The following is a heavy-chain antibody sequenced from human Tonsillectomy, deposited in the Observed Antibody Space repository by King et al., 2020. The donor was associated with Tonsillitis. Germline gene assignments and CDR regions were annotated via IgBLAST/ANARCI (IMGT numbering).Heavy chain of an antibody. J-gene: IGHJ3*02. D-gene: IGHD3-16*01. CDR3: AKLGPIXCXVMCCXRCGXDI. CDR2: IYHNGRT. Sequence: VQLQESGPGLVKPSETLSLTCAVSGFSISSDFFWGWIRQPPGKGLEWIGNIYHNGRTYYNPSLKSRVSISVDTSKNQFSLTVSSVTAADTAVYYCAKLGPIXCXVMCCXRCGXDIWGXGTMVTVSS. V-gene: IGHV4-38-2*01. CDR1: GFSISSDFF.